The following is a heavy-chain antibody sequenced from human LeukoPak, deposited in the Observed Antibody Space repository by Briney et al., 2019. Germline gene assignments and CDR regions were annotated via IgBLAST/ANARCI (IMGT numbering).Heavy chain of an antibody. D-gene: IGHD2-15*01. CDR3: ARHERFCSGGSCYGPDAFDI. CDR1: GGSITGGNYY. Sequence: SEGLSVTCTVPGGSITGGNYYRGWARHPPGKGLEWLARIDYSGITYHNPSLKSRVTLSVDTSKNQFSLKLSSVTATDTAVYYCARHERFCSGGSCYGPDAFDIWGQGTMVTVSS. J-gene: IGHJ3*02. V-gene: IGHV4-39*01. CDR2: IDYSGIT.